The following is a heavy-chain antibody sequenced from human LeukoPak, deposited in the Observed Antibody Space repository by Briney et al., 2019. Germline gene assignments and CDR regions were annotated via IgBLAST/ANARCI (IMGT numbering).Heavy chain of an antibody. J-gene: IGHJ4*02. V-gene: IGHV4-59*01. CDR2: IYYSGST. D-gene: IGHD1-26*01. Sequence: SETLSLTCTVSGGSISSYYWSWIRQPPGKGLEWIGYIYYSGSTNYNPSLKSRVIISVDTSKNQFSLKLSSVTAADTAVYYCAVVGATTGDYWGQGTLVTVSS. CDR1: GGSISSYY. CDR3: AVVGATTGDY.